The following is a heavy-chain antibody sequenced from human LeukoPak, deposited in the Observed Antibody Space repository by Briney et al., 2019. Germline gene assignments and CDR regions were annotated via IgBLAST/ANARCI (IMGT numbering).Heavy chain of an antibody. D-gene: IGHD6-13*01. CDR3: ARDGYSTSWLAFDI. V-gene: IGHV3-21*01. CDR1: GFTFSSYS. Sequence: PGESLRLSCAASGFTFSSYSMNWVRQAPGKGLEWVSSISSSTNYIYYADSVKGRFTISRDNAKNSLYLQMDSLRAEDTAVYYCARDGYSTSWLAFDIWGQGTMVTVSS. J-gene: IGHJ3*02. CDR2: ISSSTNYI.